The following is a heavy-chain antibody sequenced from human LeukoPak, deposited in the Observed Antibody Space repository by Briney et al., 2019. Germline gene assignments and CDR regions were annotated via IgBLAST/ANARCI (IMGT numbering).Heavy chain of an antibody. D-gene: IGHD3-22*01. V-gene: IGHV4-39*07. CDR1: GGSISSSSYY. CDR3: ARGLYYYDSSGYYPSFDY. J-gene: IGHJ4*02. CDR2: IYYSGST. Sequence: SETLSLTCTVSGGSISSSSYYWGWIRQPPGKGLEWIGSIYYSGSTYYNPSLKSRVTISVDTSKNQFSLKLSSVTAADTAVYYCARGLYYYDSSGYYPSFDYWGQGTLVTVSS.